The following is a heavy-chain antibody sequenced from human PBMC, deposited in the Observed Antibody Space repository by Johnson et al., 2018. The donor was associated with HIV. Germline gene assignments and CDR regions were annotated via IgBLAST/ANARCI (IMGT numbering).Heavy chain of an antibody. J-gene: IGHJ3*02. CDR1: GFTFSSYG. Sequence: QMLLVESGGGVVQPGGSLRLSCAASGFTFSSYGMHWVRQAPGKGLEWVAFIRYDGSNKYYADSVKGRFTISRDKSKNTLYLQMNSLRAEDTAVDYCAKDLDYYDCSGLVGAFDIWGQGTMFTVSS. CDR2: IRYDGSNK. CDR3: AKDLDYYDCSGLVGAFDI. D-gene: IGHD3-22*01. V-gene: IGHV3-30*02.